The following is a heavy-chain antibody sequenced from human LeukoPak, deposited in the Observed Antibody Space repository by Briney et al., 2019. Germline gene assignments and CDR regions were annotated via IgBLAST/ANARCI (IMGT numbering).Heavy chain of an antibody. J-gene: IGHJ3*02. Sequence: GGSLRLSCAASGLSFSSYWMTWVRQAPGKGLEWVANIKEDGSAKSYVDSVKGRFTISRDNAKNSLYLQMNSLRVEDTAVYCCARDYDYCSGHNLDAYDIWGQGTTVIVSS. D-gene: IGHD2-15*01. CDR3: ARDYDYCSGHNLDAYDI. CDR1: GLSFSSYW. CDR2: IKEDGSAK. V-gene: IGHV3-7*01.